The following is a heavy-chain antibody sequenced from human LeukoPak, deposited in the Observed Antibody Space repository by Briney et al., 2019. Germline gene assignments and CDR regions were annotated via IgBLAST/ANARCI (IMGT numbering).Heavy chain of an antibody. CDR3: ASLPRITFGGVISY. CDR1: GFTFSSYS. J-gene: IGHJ4*02. V-gene: IGHV3-48*01. D-gene: IGHD3-16*02. CDR2: ISSSSSTI. Sequence: GGSLRLSCAASGFTFSSYSMNWVRQAPGKGLEWVSYISSSSSTIYYADSVKGRFTISRGNAKNSLYLQMNSLRAEDTAVYYCASLPRITFGGVISYWGQGTLVTVSS.